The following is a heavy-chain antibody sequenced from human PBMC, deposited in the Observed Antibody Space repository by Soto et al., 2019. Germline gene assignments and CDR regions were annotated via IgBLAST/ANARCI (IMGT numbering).Heavy chain of an antibody. Sequence: SETLSLTCAVYGGSFRGYYWSWIRQPPGKGLEWIGYIYYSGSTNYNPSLKSRVTISVDTSKNQFSLKLSSVTAADTAVYYCARDSLWPYGSASSWGQGTLVTVSS. J-gene: IGHJ4*02. D-gene: IGHD3-10*01. CDR1: GGSFRGYY. CDR3: ARDSLWPYGSASS. V-gene: IGHV4-59*12. CDR2: IYYSGST.